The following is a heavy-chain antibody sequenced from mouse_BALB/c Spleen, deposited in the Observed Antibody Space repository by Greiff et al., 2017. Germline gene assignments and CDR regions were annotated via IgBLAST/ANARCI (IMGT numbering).Heavy chain of an antibody. CDR3: ARQNYGNYDAMDY. V-gene: IGHV5-6-2*01. CDR2: INSNGGST. Sequence: EVKLVESGGGLVKLGGSLKLSCAASGFTFSSYYMSWVRQTPEKRLELVAAINSNGGSTYYPDTVKGRFTISRDNAKNTLYLQMSSLKSEDTALYYCARQNYGNYDAMDYWGQGTSVTVSS. D-gene: IGHD2-1*01. J-gene: IGHJ4*01. CDR1: GFTFSSYY.